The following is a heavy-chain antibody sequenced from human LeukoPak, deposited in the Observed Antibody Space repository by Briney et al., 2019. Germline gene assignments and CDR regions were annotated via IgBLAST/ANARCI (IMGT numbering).Heavy chain of an antibody. D-gene: IGHD3-22*01. J-gene: IGHJ4*02. V-gene: IGHV3-23*01. CDR1: GFTFSSYA. Sequence: GGSLRLSCAASGFTFSSYAMSWVRQAPGKGLEWVSVISGSGGSTYSAESVKGRFTISRDNSKNTLYLQMNSLRAEDTAVYYCARGYYDSSGYYFDYWGQGTLVTVSS. CDR3: ARGYYDSSGYYFDY. CDR2: ISGSGGST.